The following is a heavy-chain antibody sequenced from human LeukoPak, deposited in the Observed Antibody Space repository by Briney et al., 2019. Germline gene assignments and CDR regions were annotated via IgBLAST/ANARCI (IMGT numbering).Heavy chain of an antibody. CDR2: IYYSGST. CDR3: ARVGGYYYGSGSHPLDY. CDR1: GGSISSYY. J-gene: IGHJ4*02. Sequence: SETLSLTCTVSGGSISSYYWSWIRQPPGKGLEWIGYIYYSGSTNYNPSLKSRVTISVDTSKNQFSLKLSSVTAADTAVYYCARVGGYYYGSGSHPLDYWGQGTLVTVSS. D-gene: IGHD3-10*01. V-gene: IGHV4-59*01.